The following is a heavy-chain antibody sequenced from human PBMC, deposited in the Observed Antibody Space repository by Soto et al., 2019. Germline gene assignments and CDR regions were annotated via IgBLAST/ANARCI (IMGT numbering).Heavy chain of an antibody. D-gene: IGHD2-2*01. Sequence: QVQLVQSGAEVKKPGASVKVSCKASGYTFTSYGISWVRQAPGQGLEWMGWISAYNGNTNYAQKLQGRDTMTTDTSTSTAYMELRSLRSDDTAVYYCARDEPAAIVAYYFDYWGQGTLVTVSS. J-gene: IGHJ4*02. V-gene: IGHV1-18*01. CDR3: ARDEPAAIVAYYFDY. CDR2: ISAYNGNT. CDR1: GYTFTSYG.